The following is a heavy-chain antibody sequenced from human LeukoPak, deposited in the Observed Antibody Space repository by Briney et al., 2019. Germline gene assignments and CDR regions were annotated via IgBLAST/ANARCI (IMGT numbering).Heavy chain of an antibody. CDR3: ARDLATTVTPTGWFDP. D-gene: IGHD4-17*01. V-gene: IGHV3-21*01. CDR2: ISSSSSYI. J-gene: IGHJ5*02. CDR1: GFTFSSYS. Sequence: PGGSLRLSCAASGFTFSSYSTNWVRQAPGKGLEWVSSISSSSSYIYYADSVKGRFTISRDNAKNSLYLQMNSLRAEDTAVYYCARDLATTVTPTGWFDPWGQGTLVTVSS.